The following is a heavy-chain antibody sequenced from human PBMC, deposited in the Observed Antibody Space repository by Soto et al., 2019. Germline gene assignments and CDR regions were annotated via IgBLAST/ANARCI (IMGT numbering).Heavy chain of an antibody. J-gene: IGHJ6*02. D-gene: IGHD6-6*01. CDR2: IRYDGINR. CDR3: AKIRSSSSSYYLYFGMDG. CDR1: GFIFSSYG. Sequence: PGGSLRLSCAASGFIFSSYGIHWVRQAPGKGLEWVALIRYDGINRYYADSVKGRFTMSRDNSKNTVYLQMDSLRVEDAAVYYCAKIRSSSSSYYLYFGMDGWGQGTTVTVSS. V-gene: IGHV3-30*02.